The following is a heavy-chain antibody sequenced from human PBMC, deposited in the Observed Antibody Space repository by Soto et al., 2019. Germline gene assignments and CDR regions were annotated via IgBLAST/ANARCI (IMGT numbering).Heavy chain of an antibody. CDR3: ASPRYSSGWYYFDY. V-gene: IGHV1-24*01. CDR2: FDPEDGET. D-gene: IGHD6-19*01. Sequence: GASVKVSCKVSGYTLAELSMHWVRQAPGKGLEWMGGFDPEDGETIYAQKFQSRVTMTEDTSTDTAYMELSSLRSEDTAVYYCASPRYSSGWYYFDYWGQGTLVTVSS. CDR1: GYTLAELS. J-gene: IGHJ4*02.